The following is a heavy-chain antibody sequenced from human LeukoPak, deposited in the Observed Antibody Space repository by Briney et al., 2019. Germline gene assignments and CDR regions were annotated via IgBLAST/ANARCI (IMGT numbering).Heavy chain of an antibody. V-gene: IGHV4-39*01. CDR3: ARQWDY. CDR1: GDSISTSTYY. J-gene: IGHJ4*02. CDR2: IHYSGNT. Sequence: SETLSLTCTVSGDSISTSTYYWGWIRQSPGKGLEWIGSIHYSGNTYSNPSLKSRVTISVDTSKNQFSLKVRSVTAADTAVYYCARQWDYWGQGALVTVSS.